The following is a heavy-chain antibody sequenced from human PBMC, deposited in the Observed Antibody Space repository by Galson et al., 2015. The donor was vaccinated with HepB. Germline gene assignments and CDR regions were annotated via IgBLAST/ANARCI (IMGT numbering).Heavy chain of an antibody. V-gene: IGHV3-11*06. CDR2: ISSSSTYP. CDR1: GFTFSDYY. D-gene: IGHD4-17*01. J-gene: IGHJ4*02. Sequence: SLRLSCAASGFTFSDYYMSWIRQAPGQGLEWVSYISSSSTYPNYADSVRGRFTISRDNAKNSLYLQINSLRAEDTAVYYCARVADADYGDHSHFDYWGQGTLVTVSS. CDR3: ARVADADYGDHSHFDY.